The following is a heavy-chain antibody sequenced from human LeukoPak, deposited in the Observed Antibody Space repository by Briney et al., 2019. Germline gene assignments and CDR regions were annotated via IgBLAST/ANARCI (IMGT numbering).Heavy chain of an antibody. CDR1: GGSFSGYY. Sequence: PSETLSLTCAVYGGSFSGYYWSWIRQPPGKGPEWIGEINHSGSTNYNPSLKSRVTISVDTSKNQFSLKLSSVTAADTAVYYCARVGSSWYNHYYFDYWGQGTLVTVSS. V-gene: IGHV4-34*01. D-gene: IGHD6-13*01. CDR2: INHSGST. J-gene: IGHJ4*02. CDR3: ARVGSSWYNHYYFDY.